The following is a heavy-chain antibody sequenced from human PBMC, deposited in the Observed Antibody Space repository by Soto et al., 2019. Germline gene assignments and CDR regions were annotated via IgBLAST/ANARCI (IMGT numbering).Heavy chain of an antibody. CDR1: GYIFTSYY. J-gene: IGHJ3*02. Sequence: ASVKVSCKASGYIFTSYYMHWVRQAPGQGLEWMGIINPSGGITRNAQKFQGRVTMTGDTSTSTVYMELRSLRSDDTAVYYCARSYSSGWFDAFDIWGQGTMVTVSS. CDR3: ARSYSSGWFDAFDI. D-gene: IGHD6-19*01. V-gene: IGHV1-46*01. CDR2: INPSGGIT.